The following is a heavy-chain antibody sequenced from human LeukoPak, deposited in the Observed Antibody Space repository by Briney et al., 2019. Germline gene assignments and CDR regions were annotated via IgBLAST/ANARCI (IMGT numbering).Heavy chain of an antibody. Sequence: GRSLRLSCAASGFTSSSYGMHWVRQAPGKGLEWVAVISYDGSNKYYADSVKGRFTISRDNSKNTLYLQMNSLRAEDTAVYYCAKSPYGSGTEGPFDYWGQGTLVTVSS. J-gene: IGHJ4*02. D-gene: IGHD3-10*01. V-gene: IGHV3-30*18. CDR1: GFTSSSYG. CDR3: AKSPYGSGTEGPFDY. CDR2: ISYDGSNK.